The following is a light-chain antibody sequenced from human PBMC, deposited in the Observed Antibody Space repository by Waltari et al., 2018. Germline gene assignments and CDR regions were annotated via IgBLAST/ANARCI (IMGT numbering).Light chain of an antibody. Sequence: SYDLTQPPSVSVSPGQTASITCSGDKLGDKYACWYQQNPGQSPVLVISQASKRPSGIPERFSGSNSGNTATLTISGTQAMDEADYYCQAWDISPVVFGGGTKLTVL. CDR3: QAWDISPVV. V-gene: IGLV3-1*01. CDR2: QAS. J-gene: IGLJ2*01. CDR1: KLGDKY.